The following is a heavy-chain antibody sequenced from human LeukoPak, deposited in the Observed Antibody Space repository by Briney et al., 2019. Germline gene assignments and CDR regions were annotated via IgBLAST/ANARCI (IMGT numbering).Heavy chain of an antibody. D-gene: IGHD3-10*01. CDR2: ISAYNGNT. V-gene: IGHV1-18*01. J-gene: IGHJ4*02. CDR1: GGTFSSYA. Sequence: GASVKVSCKASGGTFSSYAISWVRQAPGQGLEWMGWISAYNGNTNYAQKLQGRVTMTTDTSTSTAYMELRSLRSDDTAVYYCARASYYYGSGSYYTPQDYWGQGTLVTVSS. CDR3: ARASYYYGSGSYYTPQDY.